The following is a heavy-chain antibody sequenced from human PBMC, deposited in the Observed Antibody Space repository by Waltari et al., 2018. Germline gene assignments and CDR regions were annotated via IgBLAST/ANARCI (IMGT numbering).Heavy chain of an antibody. CDR2: IIPLLCIA. J-gene: IGHJ3*02. V-gene: IGHV1-69*04. D-gene: IGHD4-17*01. Sequence: QVQLVQSGAEVKKPGSSVKVSCKASGGTFSSYAISWVRQAPGQGLEWMGGIIPLLCIANSAQKFQGRVTITADESTSTAYMELSSLRSEDTAVYYCARRGDYGGNSGAFDIWGQGTMVTVSS. CDR3: ARRGDYGGNSGAFDI. CDR1: GGTFSSYA.